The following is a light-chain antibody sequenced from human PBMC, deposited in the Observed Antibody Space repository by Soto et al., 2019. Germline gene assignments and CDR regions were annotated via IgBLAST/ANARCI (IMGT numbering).Light chain of an antibody. J-gene: IGKJ1*01. Sequence: ELVLTQSPATLSLSPGERATLSCRASQSVSSYLAWYQQKPGQAPRLLIYDASNRAADIPARFSGSGSGTDFTLTISSLEPEDFAVYYCQQRGNWPWTFGQGTKVEIK. CDR1: QSVSSY. V-gene: IGKV3-11*01. CDR3: QQRGNWPWT. CDR2: DAS.